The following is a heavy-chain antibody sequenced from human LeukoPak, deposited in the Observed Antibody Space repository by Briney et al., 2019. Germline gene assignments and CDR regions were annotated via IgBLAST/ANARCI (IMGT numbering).Heavy chain of an antibody. D-gene: IGHD2-15*01. CDR2: IYYSGST. CDR1: GGSISSSTYY. Sequence: LETLSLTCTASGGSISSSTYYWGWIRQPPGKGLEWIGSIYYSGSTYYNPSLKSRVTISIDTSKNQFSLKLSSVTAADTAVYYCASTLVVPAPFDYWGQGTLVTVSS. CDR3: ASTLVVPAPFDY. J-gene: IGHJ4*02. V-gene: IGHV4-39*01.